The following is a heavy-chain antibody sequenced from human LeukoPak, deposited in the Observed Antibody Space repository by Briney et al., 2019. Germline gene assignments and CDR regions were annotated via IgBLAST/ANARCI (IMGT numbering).Heavy chain of an antibody. CDR2: FSHSGIT. J-gene: IGHJ4*02. CDR1: GASISRGSW. Sequence: SETLSLTCDVSGASISRGSWWSWVRQPPGKGLEWIGEFSHSGITNFNPSLKSRITISVDKSRNQFSLNLISVTAADTAVYFCARNGGHNQEHWGQGTLVTVSS. D-gene: IGHD1-1*01. V-gene: IGHV4-4*02. CDR3: ARNGGHNQEH.